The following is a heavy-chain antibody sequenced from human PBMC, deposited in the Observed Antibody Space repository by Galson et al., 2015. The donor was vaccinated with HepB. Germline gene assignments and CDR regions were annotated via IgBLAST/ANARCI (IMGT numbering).Heavy chain of an antibody. V-gene: IGHV1-18*01. CDR3: ARRDGSSWGDYYYYYYMDV. CDR2: ISAYNGNT. Sequence: SVKVSCKASGYTFTSYGISWVRQAPGQGLEWMGWISAYNGNTNYAQKLQGRVTMTTDTSTSTAYMELRSLRSDDTAVYYCARRDGSSWGDYYYYYYMDVWGKGTTVTVSS. D-gene: IGHD6-13*01. J-gene: IGHJ6*03. CDR1: GYTFTSYG.